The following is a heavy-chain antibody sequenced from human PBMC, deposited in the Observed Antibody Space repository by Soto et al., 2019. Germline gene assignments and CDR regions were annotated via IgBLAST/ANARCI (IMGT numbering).Heavy chain of an antibody. V-gene: IGHV1-2*02. D-gene: IGHD3-3*01. Sequence: QVQLVQSGAAVKKPGASVKVSCKASGYTFTGYFMHWVRQAPGQGLEWMGWINPNSGATKYAQKFQGRVTLSRDTSIRTAYMELTGLRSDDTAVYYCARGGGTILAPLPWGQGTQVTVSS. CDR2: INPNSGAT. CDR3: ARGGGTILAPLP. CDR1: GYTFTGYF. J-gene: IGHJ5*02.